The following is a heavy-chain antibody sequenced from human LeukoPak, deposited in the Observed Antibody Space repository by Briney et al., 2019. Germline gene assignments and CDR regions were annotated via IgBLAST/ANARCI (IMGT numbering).Heavy chain of an antibody. V-gene: IGHV1-8*01. J-gene: IGHJ4*02. Sequence: GASVKVSCRASGYTFTSHEINWVRQATGQGLEWMGWMNPNSGNTGYAQKFQGRVTMTRNTSISTAYMKLSSLRSEDTAVYYCAREDGYNYGSFDYWGQGTLVTVSS. CDR3: AREDGYNYGSFDY. D-gene: IGHD5-24*01. CDR1: GYTFTSHE. CDR2: MNPNSGNT.